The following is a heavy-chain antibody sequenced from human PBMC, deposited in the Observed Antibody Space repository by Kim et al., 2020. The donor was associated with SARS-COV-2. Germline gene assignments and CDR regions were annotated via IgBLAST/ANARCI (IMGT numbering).Heavy chain of an antibody. CDR3: AKDAKDLRGYSSVRHGMDV. CDR2: ISWNSGSI. Sequence: GGSLRLSCAASGFTFDDYAMHWVRQAPGKGLEWVSGISWNSGSIGYADSVKGRFTISRDNAKNSLYLQMNSLRAEDTALYYCAKDAKDLRGYSSVRHGMDVWGQGTTVTVSS. D-gene: IGHD5-18*01. J-gene: IGHJ6*02. CDR1: GFTFDDYA. V-gene: IGHV3-9*01.